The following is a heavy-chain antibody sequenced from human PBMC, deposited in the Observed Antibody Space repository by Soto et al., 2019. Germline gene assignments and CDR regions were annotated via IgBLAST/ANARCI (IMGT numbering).Heavy chain of an antibody. CDR1: GGSVSGGGPY. J-gene: IGHJ4*02. CDR3: ARVPSRPPYYFDN. Sequence: PSETLPLTVTVSGGSVSGGGPYWNCLRKRPWKGLEAMVYIYDIGSAYYNPSLQSRVTISLDTSNNHFSLRLSSVTAADTAVYHSARVPSRPPYYFDNWGQGSLVTVSS. V-gene: IGHV4-31*03. CDR2: IYDIGSA.